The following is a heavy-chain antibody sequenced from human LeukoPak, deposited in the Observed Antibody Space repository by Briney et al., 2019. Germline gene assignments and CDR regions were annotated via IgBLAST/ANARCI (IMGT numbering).Heavy chain of an antibody. CDR3: ASAYYGSGSYEY. CDR1: GGTFSSYA. CDR2: IIPIFGTA. D-gene: IGHD3-10*01. Sequence: SVKVSCKASGGTFSSYAISWVRQAPGQGLEWMGGIIPIFGTANYAQKFQGRVTITADESTSTAHMELSSLRSEDTAVYYCASAYYGSGSYEYWGQGTLVTVSS. J-gene: IGHJ4*02. V-gene: IGHV1-69*13.